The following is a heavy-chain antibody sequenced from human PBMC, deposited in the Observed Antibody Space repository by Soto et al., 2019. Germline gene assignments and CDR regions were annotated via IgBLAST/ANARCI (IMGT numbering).Heavy chain of an antibody. CDR2: IYHSGST. V-gene: IGHV4-4*02. CDR1: GGSISSSNW. CDR3: ARITSIAAAGNFDY. D-gene: IGHD6-13*01. Sequence: SETLSLTCAVSGGSISSSNWWSWVRQPPGKGLEWIGEIYHSGSTNYNPSLKSRVTISVDKSKSQFSLKLSSVTAADTAVYYCARITSIAAAGNFDYWGQGTLVTVS. J-gene: IGHJ4*02.